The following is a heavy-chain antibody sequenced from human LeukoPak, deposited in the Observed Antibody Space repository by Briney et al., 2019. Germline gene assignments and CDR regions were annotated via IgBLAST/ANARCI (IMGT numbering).Heavy chain of an antibody. D-gene: IGHD3-10*01. Sequence: GRSLRLSCAASGFTFDDYAMHWVRQAPGKGLEWVSGISWNSGSIGYADSVKGRFTISRDNAKNSLYLQMNSLRAEDTALYYCAKDWGAPDYYGSGSYFLTLDYWGQGTLVTVSS. CDR1: GFTFDDYA. V-gene: IGHV3-9*01. J-gene: IGHJ4*02. CDR2: ISWNSGSI. CDR3: AKDWGAPDYYGSGSYFLTLDY.